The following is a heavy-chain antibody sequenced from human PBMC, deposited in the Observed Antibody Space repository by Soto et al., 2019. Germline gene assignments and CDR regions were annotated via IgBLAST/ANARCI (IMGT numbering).Heavy chain of an antibody. CDR3: AKSLSEEEAFCSGGSCFAFDY. J-gene: IGHJ4*02. CDR1: GFTFSSYG. V-gene: IGHV3-33*06. D-gene: IGHD2-15*01. Sequence: PGGSLRLSCAASGFTFSSYGMHWVRQAPGKGLEWVAVIWYDGSNKYYADSVKGRFTISRDNSKNTLYLQMHSLRAEDTAVYHCAKSLSEEEAFCSGGSCFAFDYWGQGTLVTVSS. CDR2: IWYDGSNK.